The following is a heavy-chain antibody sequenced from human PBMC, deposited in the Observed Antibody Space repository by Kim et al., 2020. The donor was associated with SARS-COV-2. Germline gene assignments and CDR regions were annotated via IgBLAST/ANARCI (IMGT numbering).Heavy chain of an antibody. D-gene: IGHD3-9*01. CDR1: GGSFSGYY. Sequence: SETLSLTCAVYGGSFSGYYWSWIRQPPGKGPEWIGEINHSGSTNYNPSLKSRVTISVDTSKNQFYLTLSSVTAADTAVYYCARGRARYFGWLPQARRGGGMDVWGQGNTVNVSS. CDR3: ARGRARYFGWLPQARRGGGMDV. J-gene: IGHJ6*02. V-gene: IGHV4-34*01. CDR2: INHSGST.